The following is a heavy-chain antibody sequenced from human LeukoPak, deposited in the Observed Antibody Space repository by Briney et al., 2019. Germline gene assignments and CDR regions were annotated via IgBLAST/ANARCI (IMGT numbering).Heavy chain of an antibody. J-gene: IGHJ4*02. CDR3: ARAVKWLVQLDY. D-gene: IGHD6-19*01. Sequence: ASVKVSCKASGYTFTSYGISWVRQAPGQGLEWMGWINPNSGGTNYAQKFQGRVTMTRDTSISTAYMELSRLRSDDTAVYYCARAVKWLVQLDYWGQGTLVTVSS. V-gene: IGHV1-2*02. CDR1: GYTFTSYG. CDR2: INPNSGGT.